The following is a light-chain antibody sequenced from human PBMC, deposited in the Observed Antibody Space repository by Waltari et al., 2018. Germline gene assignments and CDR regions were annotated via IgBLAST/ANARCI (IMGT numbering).Light chain of an antibody. V-gene: IGKV1-9*01. CDR2: DIS. Sequence: DIQLTQSPSFLSASVGDRVTITCRASQGLTSYFAWYQQKPGKAPKLLIYDISTLQSGVPSRFSGSGSGTEFTLTISSLQPEDSATYYCQQYTSYPLTFGGGTKVEIK. CDR1: QGLTSY. CDR3: QQYTSYPLT. J-gene: IGKJ4*01.